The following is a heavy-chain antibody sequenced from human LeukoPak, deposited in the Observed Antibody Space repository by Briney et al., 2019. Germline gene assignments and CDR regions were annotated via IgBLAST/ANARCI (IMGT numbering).Heavy chain of an antibody. V-gene: IGHV3-30*02. Sequence: GSLRLSCAASGFTLSSYGMHWVRQAPGKGLEWVSFIWYDGSNKYYADSVKGRFTISRDNSKNTLYLQMNSLRAEDRAVYYCAKDLYSSSGRLFDYWGQGTLVTVSS. CDR3: AKDLYSSSGRLFDY. D-gene: IGHD6-6*01. J-gene: IGHJ4*02. CDR2: IWYDGSNK. CDR1: GFTLSSYG.